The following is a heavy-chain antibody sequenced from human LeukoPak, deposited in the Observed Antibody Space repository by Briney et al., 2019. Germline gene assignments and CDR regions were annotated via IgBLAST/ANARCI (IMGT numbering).Heavy chain of an antibody. J-gene: IGHJ4*02. CDR2: ISGRGIV. CDR1: GFTFSNYE. CDR3: GRGQRRGYYDFWSRYAYFEY. D-gene: IGHD3-3*01. V-gene: IGHV3-48*03. Sequence: GGSLRLSCVSSGFTFSNYEMTWIRQPPGKGLEWISYISGRGIVNYAASLKGRFTVSGDTANNSLYLQLNTLTAEDTAVYYCGRGQRRGYYDFWSRYAYFEYWGEGILVTVSS.